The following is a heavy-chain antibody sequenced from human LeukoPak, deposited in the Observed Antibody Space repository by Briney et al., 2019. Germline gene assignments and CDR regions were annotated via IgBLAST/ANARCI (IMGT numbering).Heavy chain of an antibody. CDR3: AKDIAGWGSSPSFDY. V-gene: IGHV3-9*01. Sequence: GGSLSLSCAASGFTFDDYAMHWVRQAPGKGLEWVSTISWNSGGIAYADSVEGRFTISRDNAKNSLYLQMNSLRADDTALYYCAKDIAGWGSSPSFDYWGQGTLVTVSS. J-gene: IGHJ4*02. D-gene: IGHD7-27*01. CDR2: ISWNSGGI. CDR1: GFTFDDYA.